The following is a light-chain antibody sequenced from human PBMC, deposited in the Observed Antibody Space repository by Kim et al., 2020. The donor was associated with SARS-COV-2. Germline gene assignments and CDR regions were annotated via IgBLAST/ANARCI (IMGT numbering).Light chain of an antibody. V-gene: IGLV3-19*01. CDR1: TRGSYS. J-gene: IGLJ3*02. Sequence: AWGQTVIITCQGDTRGSYSASWYQKKPGQAPITVIYAKNNRPSGIPDRFSGSNSGNTASLTITGAQAEDEADYYCYSRDSGMNYWVFGGGTQLTVL. CDR2: AKN. CDR3: YSRDSGMNYWV.